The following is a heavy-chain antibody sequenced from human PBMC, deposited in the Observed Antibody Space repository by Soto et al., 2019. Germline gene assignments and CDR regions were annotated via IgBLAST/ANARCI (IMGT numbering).Heavy chain of an antibody. Sequence: QVQLVQSGAEVKKPGSSVKVSCKASGGTFSSYAISWVRQAPGQGLEWMGGIIPIFGTANYAQKFQGRVTITAGESTSTAYMELRSLRSEDTAVYYCARPTRYYYDSSGQSAWFDPWGQGTLVTVSS. CDR3: ARPTRYYYDSSGQSAWFDP. V-gene: IGHV1-69*12. CDR2: IIPIFGTA. D-gene: IGHD3-22*01. J-gene: IGHJ5*02. CDR1: GGTFSSYA.